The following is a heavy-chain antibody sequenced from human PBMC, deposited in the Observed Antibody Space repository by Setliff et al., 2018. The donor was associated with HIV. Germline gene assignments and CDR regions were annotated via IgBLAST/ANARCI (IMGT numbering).Heavy chain of an antibody. CDR1: GGSISNQY. Sequence: KPSETLSLTCTVSGGSISNQYWSWIRQPQGKGLEWIGYIYYSGTTHYNPSLKSRVTISVITSKNQFSLKLSSVTAADTAVYYCARLWENYGPIFDSWGQGTLVTVS. CDR2: IYYSGTT. CDR3: ARLWENYGPIFDS. J-gene: IGHJ4*02. D-gene: IGHD1-26*01. V-gene: IGHV4-59*08.